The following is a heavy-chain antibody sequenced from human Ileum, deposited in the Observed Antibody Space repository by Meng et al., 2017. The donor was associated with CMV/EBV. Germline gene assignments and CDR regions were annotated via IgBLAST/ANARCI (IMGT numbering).Heavy chain of an antibody. D-gene: IGHD2-2*01. J-gene: IGHJ4*02. CDR2: MYYAGNT. Sequence: SETLSLTCAVSGASISTYYWSWIRQSPEKGLEWIGYMYYAGNTNYNPSLKSRVTISVYTSKNQFSLNLSSVTAADTAVDFCARDSTNRSDKYYFDYWGQGTLVTVSS. CDR1: GASISTYY. V-gene: IGHV4-59*08. CDR3: ARDSTNRSDKYYFDY.